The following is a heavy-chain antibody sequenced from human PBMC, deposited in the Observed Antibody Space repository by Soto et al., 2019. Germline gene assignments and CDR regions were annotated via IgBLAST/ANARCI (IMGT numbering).Heavy chain of an antibody. Sequence: GSSVMVSSNDSGGTFSNNVLKWVRQAPGQGLEWMGGIIPIFSTPNYAQKFQGGVTITADESTSTAYMELSSLRSEDTAVYYCAPPNSTSDSYNTRLHACDIWG. V-gene: IGHV1-69*13. J-gene: IGHJ3*02. CDR3: APPNSTSDSYNTRLHACDI. D-gene: IGHD1-20*01. CDR1: GGTFSNNV. CDR2: IIPIFSTP.